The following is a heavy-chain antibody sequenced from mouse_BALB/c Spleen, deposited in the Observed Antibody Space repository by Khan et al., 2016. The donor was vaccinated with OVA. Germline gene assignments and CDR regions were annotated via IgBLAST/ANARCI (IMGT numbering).Heavy chain of an antibody. CDR2: IHYSGST. J-gene: IGHJ4*01. D-gene: IGHD1-1*01. V-gene: IGHV3-1*02. Sequence: EVQLQELGPDLVKPSQSPSLTCTATGYSITSCYSWYWFRQFPGNNLAWLGYIHYSGSTNYNPSLKSRISILRDPSKNQFFLPLNSVTTEDTATYYCARFCNGSSYAMDYWGQGTSVTVSS. CDR3: ARFCNGSSYAMDY. CDR1: GYSITSCYS.